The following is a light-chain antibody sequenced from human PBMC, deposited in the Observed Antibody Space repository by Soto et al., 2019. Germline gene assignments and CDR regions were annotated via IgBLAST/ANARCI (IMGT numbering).Light chain of an antibody. CDR1: ELEYKY. V-gene: IGLV3-1*01. CDR3: QAWDSSTAHVV. Sequence: SYELTQPPSVSVSPGQTASITCSGAELEYKYTCWYQQKPGQSPVLVIYQDSKRPSGIPERFSASTSGNTATLTISGTQSMDEADYYCQAWDSSTAHVVFGGGTKLTVL. J-gene: IGLJ2*01. CDR2: QDS.